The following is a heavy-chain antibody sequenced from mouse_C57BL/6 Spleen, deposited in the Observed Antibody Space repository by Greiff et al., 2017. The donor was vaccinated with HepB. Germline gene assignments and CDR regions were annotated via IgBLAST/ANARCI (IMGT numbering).Heavy chain of an antibody. V-gene: IGHV1-63*01. CDR2: IYPGGGYT. CDR3: ARGYYGSSYYFDY. J-gene: IGHJ2*01. CDR1: GYTFTNYW. Sequence: VQRVESGAELVRPGTSVKMSCKASGYTFTNYWIGWAKQRPGHGLEWIGDIYPGGGYTNYNEKFKGKATLTADKSSSTAYMQFSSLKSEDSAIYYCARGYYGSSYYFDYWGQGTTRTVSS. D-gene: IGHD1-1*01.